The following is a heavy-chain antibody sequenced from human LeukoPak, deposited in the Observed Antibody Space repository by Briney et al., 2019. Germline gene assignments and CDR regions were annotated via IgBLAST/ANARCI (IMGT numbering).Heavy chain of an antibody. D-gene: IGHD5-12*01. CDR1: GYTFTSYD. Sequence: GASVTVSFTASGYTFTSYDINWVRQATGQGLEWMGWMNPNSGNTGYAQKFQGRVTMTRNTSISTAYMELSSLRSEDTAVYYCAIRLVYSGYATFDPWGQGTLVTVSS. J-gene: IGHJ5*02. CDR3: AIRLVYSGYATFDP. V-gene: IGHV1-8*01. CDR2: MNPNSGNT.